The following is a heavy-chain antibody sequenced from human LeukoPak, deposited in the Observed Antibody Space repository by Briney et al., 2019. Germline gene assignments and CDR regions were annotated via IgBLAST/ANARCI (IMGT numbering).Heavy chain of an antibody. CDR2: TSDRGDYT. D-gene: IGHD1-26*01. V-gene: IGHV3-23*01. CDR1: GFTFTSYS. CDR3: AKGVGATCYYGMDV. J-gene: IGHJ6*02. Sequence: GGSLRLSCAASGFTFTSYSMSWVRQAPGKGLEWVSGTSDRGDYTYYADSVKGRFTISRDNSKNTLYLQMNSLRAEDTAVYYCAKGVGATCYYGMDVWGQGTTVTVSS.